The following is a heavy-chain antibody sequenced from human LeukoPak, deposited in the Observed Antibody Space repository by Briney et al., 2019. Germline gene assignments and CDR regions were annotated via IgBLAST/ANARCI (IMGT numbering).Heavy chain of an antibody. D-gene: IGHD6-19*01. J-gene: IGHJ4*02. V-gene: IGHV1-18*01. Sequence: ASVKVSCKASGYTFTTYGVTWVRQAPGQGLEWMGWISPYNGDTNYAQSLQGRVTLTTDTSTSTAYMELRSLRSDDTAVYYCARDGAVAAVFDYWGQGTLVTVSS. CDR2: ISPYNGDT. CDR3: ARDGAVAAVFDY. CDR1: GYTFTTYG.